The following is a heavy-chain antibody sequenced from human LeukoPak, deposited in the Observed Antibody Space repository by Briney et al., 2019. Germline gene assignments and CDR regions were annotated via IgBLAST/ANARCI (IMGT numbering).Heavy chain of an antibody. Sequence: GRSLRPACAASGLTVSSNYMSWVRQPPGKGLEWVSAIYSGGSTYYADSAKGRFTISRDISKNTLYLHMNSLRAEDTAVYYCARKGYSSNWSTFDYWGQGTLVTVSS. CDR2: IYSGGST. V-gene: IGHV3-53*05. CDR1: GLTVSSNY. D-gene: IGHD6-13*01. CDR3: ARKGYSSNWSTFDY. J-gene: IGHJ4*02.